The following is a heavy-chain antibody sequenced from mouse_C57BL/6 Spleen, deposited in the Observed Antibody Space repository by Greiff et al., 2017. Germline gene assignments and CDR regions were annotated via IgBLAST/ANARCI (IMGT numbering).Heavy chain of an antibody. J-gene: IGHJ4*01. CDR1: GFSLTSYG. CDR2: IWSGGST. V-gene: IGHV2-2*01. D-gene: IGHD1-1*01. CDR3: ARNLRGRDYAMDY. Sequence: QVQLKQSGPGLVQPSQSLSITCTVSGFSLTSYGVHWVRQSPGKGLEWLGVIWSGGSTDYNAAFISRLSISKDNSKSQVFFKMNSLQADDTAIYYCARNLRGRDYAMDYWGQGTSVTVSS.